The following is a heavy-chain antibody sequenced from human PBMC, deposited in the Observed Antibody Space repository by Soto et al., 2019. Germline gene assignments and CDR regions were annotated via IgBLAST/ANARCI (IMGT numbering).Heavy chain of an antibody. CDR2: IIPIVGTA. Sequence: QVQLVQSGAEVKKPGSSVKVSRKASGGTFSSYAISWVRQAPGQGLEWMGGIIPIVGTANYAQKFQGRVTITADESTSTAYMELSSLRSEDTAVYYCARDADYGGNLDYWGQGTLVTVSS. D-gene: IGHD4-17*01. CDR1: GGTFSSYA. CDR3: ARDADYGGNLDY. V-gene: IGHV1-69*01. J-gene: IGHJ4*02.